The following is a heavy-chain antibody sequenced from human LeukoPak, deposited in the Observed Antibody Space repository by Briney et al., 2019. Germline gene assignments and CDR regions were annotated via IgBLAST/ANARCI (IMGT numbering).Heavy chain of an antibody. Sequence: SETLSLTCTVSGGSISSYYWSWIRQPPGKGLEWIGYIYYSGSTNCNPSLKSRVTISVDTSKNQFSLKLSSVTAADTAVYYCARSPPDYVWGSYRYYFDYWGQGTLVTVSS. D-gene: IGHD3-16*02. J-gene: IGHJ4*02. CDR2: IYYSGST. V-gene: IGHV4-59*01. CDR1: GGSISSYY. CDR3: ARSPPDYVWGSYRYYFDY.